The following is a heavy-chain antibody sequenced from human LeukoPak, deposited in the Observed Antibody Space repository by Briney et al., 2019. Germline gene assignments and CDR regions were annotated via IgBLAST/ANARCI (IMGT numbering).Heavy chain of an antibody. CDR1: GYTFTGYY. D-gene: IGHD5-18*01. Sequence: ASVKVSCXASGYTFTGYYMHWVRQAPGQGLEWMGWINPNSGGTNYAQKFQGRVTVTRDTSISTAYMELSRLRSDDTAVYYCARVSWIQLWLGGDWFDPWGQGTLVTVSS. V-gene: IGHV1-2*02. CDR3: ARVSWIQLWLGGDWFDP. CDR2: INPNSGGT. J-gene: IGHJ5*02.